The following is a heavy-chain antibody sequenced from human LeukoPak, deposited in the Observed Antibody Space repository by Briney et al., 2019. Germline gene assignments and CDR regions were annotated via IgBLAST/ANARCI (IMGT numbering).Heavy chain of an antibody. CDR3: TRDRLSKWFDP. D-gene: IGHD5-12*01. CDR1: GLTFTGVNY. J-gene: IGHJ5*02. CDR2: INTNSGVT. V-gene: IGHV1-2*02. Sequence: ASVKVSCKASGLTFTGVNYIHWVRQAPGQGPEWMGWINTNSGVTDYARKFQGRVTMTRDTSISTAYRELYRLTSDDTAMYYCTRDRLSKWFDPWGQGTLVTVSS.